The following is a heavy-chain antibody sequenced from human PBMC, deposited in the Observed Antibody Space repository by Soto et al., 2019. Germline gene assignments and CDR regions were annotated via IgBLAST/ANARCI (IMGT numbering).Heavy chain of an antibody. Sequence: PSETLSLTCTVSGGSISSGDYYWSWIRQHPGKGLEWIGYIYYSGSTYYNPSLKSRVTISVYTSKNQFSLKLSSVTAADTAVYYCARWPQLKPRFDYWGQGTLVTVSS. CDR1: GGSISSGDYY. V-gene: IGHV4-31*03. CDR2: IYYSGST. D-gene: IGHD1-1*01. J-gene: IGHJ4*02. CDR3: ARWPQLKPRFDY.